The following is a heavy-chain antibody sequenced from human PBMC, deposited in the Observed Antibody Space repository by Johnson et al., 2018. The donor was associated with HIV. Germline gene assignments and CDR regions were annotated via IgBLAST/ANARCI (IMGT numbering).Heavy chain of an antibody. D-gene: IGHD3-10*02. CDR2: ISSDGSST. Sequence: VQLVESGGGLVQPGGSLILSCAASGFTFSSYWMHWVRQAPGKGLVWVSRISSDGSSTYYADSVKGRFTISRDNAKNTMFVQMNSLRAEDTAVYYCAREKSVWGASDAFDVWGLGTMVTVSS. CDR3: AREKSVWGASDAFDV. J-gene: IGHJ3*01. V-gene: IGHV3-74*01. CDR1: GFTFSSYW.